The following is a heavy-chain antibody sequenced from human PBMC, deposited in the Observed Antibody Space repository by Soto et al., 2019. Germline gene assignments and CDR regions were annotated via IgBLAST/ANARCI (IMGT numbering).Heavy chain of an antibody. J-gene: IGHJ6*02. D-gene: IGHD3-22*01. CDR3: ARASRGYYSDYYYYGMDV. V-gene: IGHV1-69*13. CDR1: GVTFSSYA. Sequence: SVKVSCKASGVTFSSYAISWVRQAPGQGLEWMGGIIPIFGTANYAQKFQGRVTITADESTSTAYMELSSLRSADTAVYYCARASRGYYSDYYYYGMDVWGQGTTVTVSS. CDR2: IIPIFGTA.